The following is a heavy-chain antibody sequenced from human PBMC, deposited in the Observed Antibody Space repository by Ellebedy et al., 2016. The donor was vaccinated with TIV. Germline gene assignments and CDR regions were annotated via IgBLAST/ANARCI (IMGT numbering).Heavy chain of an antibody. CDR1: GFTFNTYA. CDR2: ISYDGNKI. D-gene: IGHD1-14*01. J-gene: IGHJ4*02. V-gene: IGHV3-30-3*01. CDR3: ARDSQDPGTVPGAGIGYFDY. Sequence: GESLKISXAASGFTFNTYAMQWVRQAPGKGLEWAAGISYDGNKILYADSVKGRFTISRDNSENILYLQMNTLRGEDTAVYYCARDSQDPGTVPGAGIGYFDYWGQGILVTVSS.